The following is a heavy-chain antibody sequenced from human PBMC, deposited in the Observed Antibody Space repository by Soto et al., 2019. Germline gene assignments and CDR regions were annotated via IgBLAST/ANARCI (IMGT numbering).Heavy chain of an antibody. CDR3: AKNILIWFGELLAALDY. CDR2: ISYDGSIK. CDR1: GVPFSSYG. Sequence: QSGGSLRLSCVVAGVPFSSYGMNWVRQAPGKGLEWVAVISYDGSIKYYGDSVKGRFTISRDNSKNTLYLQMNSLGPEDTAVYYCAKNILIWFGELLAALDYWGQGTLVTVSS. J-gene: IGHJ4*02. D-gene: IGHD3-10*01. V-gene: IGHV3-30*18.